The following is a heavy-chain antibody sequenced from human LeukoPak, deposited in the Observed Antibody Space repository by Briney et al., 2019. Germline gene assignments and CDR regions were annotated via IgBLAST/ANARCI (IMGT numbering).Heavy chain of an antibody. CDR3: AKDSNTGGYSFGS. CDR1: GFTFHHYS. V-gene: IGHV3-43*01. Sequence: GGSLRLSCAASGFTFHHYSMHWVRQPPGKGLEWVSLISWDGGITYYADSVRGRFTISRDNGKNSLSLEMNSLRTEDTALYYCAKDSNTGGYSFGSWGQGTLVTVSS. J-gene: IGHJ4*02. CDR2: ISWDGGIT. D-gene: IGHD5-12*01.